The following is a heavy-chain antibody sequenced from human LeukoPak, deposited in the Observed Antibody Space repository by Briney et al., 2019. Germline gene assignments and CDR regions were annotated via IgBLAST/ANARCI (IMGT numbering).Heavy chain of an antibody. D-gene: IGHD3-3*01. V-gene: IGHV1-2*02. CDR2: INPNSGGT. J-gene: IGHJ4*02. Sequence: ASVKASCKASGYTFTGYYMHWVRQAPGQGLEWMGWINPNSGGTNYAQKFQGRVTMTRDTSISTAYMELSRLRSDDTAVYYCARDYGDYDFWSGYYDYWGQGTLVTVSS. CDR3: ARDYGDYDFWSGYYDY. CDR1: GYTFTGYY.